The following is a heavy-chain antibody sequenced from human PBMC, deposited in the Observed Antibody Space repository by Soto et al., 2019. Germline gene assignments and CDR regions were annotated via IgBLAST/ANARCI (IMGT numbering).Heavy chain of an antibody. D-gene: IGHD3-22*01. J-gene: IGHJ4*02. V-gene: IGHV5-10-1*01. CDR2: IDPSDSYT. Sequence: PGESLKISCKGSGYSLTSYWISWVRQMPGKGLEWMGRIDPSDSYTNYSPSFQGHVTISADKSISTAYLQWSSLKASDTAMYYCARLYYYDSSGYYYFDYWGQGTLVTVSS. CDR3: ARLYYYDSSGYYYFDY. CDR1: GYSLTSYW.